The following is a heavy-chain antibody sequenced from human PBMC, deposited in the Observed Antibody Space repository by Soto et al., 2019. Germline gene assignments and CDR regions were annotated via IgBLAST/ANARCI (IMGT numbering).Heavy chain of an antibody. V-gene: IGHV3-23*01. J-gene: IGHJ6*02. CDR2: ISGSGGST. D-gene: IGHD4-4*01. Sequence: GGSLRLSCAASGFTFSSYAMSWVRQAPGKGLEWVSAISGSGGSTYYADSVKGRFTISRDNSKNTLYLQMNSLRAEDTAVYYCAKPDYSNSNYYYYGMDVWGQGTTVTVSS. CDR1: GFTFSSYA. CDR3: AKPDYSNSNYYYYGMDV.